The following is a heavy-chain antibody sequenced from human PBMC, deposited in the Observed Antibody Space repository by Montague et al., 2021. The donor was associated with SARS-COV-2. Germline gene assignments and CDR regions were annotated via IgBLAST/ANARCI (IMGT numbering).Heavy chain of an antibody. V-gene: IGHV4-34*01. J-gene: IGHJ4*02. CDR1: GGSFSGYY. CDR2: INHSGST. Sequence: SETLSLTCAVYGGSFSGYYWGWIRQPPGKGLEWIGEINHSGSTNXXPSLKSRVTISVDTSKNQFSLKLSSVSAADTAVYYCARDRYSSSWYGQKYYFDYWGQGTLVTVSS. D-gene: IGHD6-13*01. CDR3: ARDRYSSSWYGQKYYFDY.